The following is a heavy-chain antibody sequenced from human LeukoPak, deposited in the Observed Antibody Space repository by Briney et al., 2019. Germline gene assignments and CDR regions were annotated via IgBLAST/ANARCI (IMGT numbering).Heavy chain of an antibody. J-gene: IGHJ3*02. CDR2: ISTSSSYI. CDR3: ARDHYYDSSGYTPTGDAFDI. V-gene: IGHV3-21*01. Sequence: PGGSLRLSCAASGFTFSSYAMSWVRQAPGKGLEWVSSISTSSSYIHYADSVKGRFTISRDNAKNSLYLQMNSLRAEDTAVYYCARDHYYDSSGYTPTGDAFDIWGQGTMVTVSS. CDR1: GFTFSSYA. D-gene: IGHD3-22*01.